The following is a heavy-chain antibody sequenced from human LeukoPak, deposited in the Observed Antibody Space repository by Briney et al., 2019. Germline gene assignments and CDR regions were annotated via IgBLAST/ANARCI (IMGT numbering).Heavy chain of an antibody. CDR2: ISGSGGTT. D-gene: IGHD3-9*01. J-gene: IGHJ4*02. Sequence: GGSLRLSCAASGFTFSSYAMSWVRQAPGKGLEWASTISGSGGTTYYADSVKGRFTISRDNSKNTLYLQMNSLRAEDTAVYYCAKGDDILGPFDYWGQGTLVTVSS. CDR3: AKGDDILGPFDY. V-gene: IGHV3-23*01. CDR1: GFTFSSYA.